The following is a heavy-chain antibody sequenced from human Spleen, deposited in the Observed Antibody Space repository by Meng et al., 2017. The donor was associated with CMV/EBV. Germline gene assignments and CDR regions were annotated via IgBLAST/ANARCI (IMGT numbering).Heavy chain of an antibody. CDR1: GGSISSSSYH. V-gene: IGHV4-39*07. J-gene: IGHJ4*02. CDR2: IYYSGNT. D-gene: IGHD5-24*01. Sequence: LRLSCTVSGGSISSSSYHWGWIRQPPGKGLEWIGSIYYSGNTYYNPSLKSRVTISVDTSKNQFSLKLSSVTAADTAVYYCARDCVREGYWGYYFDYWGQGMLVTVSS. CDR3: ARDCVREGYWGYYFDY.